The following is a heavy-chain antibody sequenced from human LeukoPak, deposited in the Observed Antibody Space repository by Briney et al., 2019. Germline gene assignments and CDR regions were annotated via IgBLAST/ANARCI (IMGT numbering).Heavy chain of an antibody. J-gene: IGHJ4*02. CDR3: AKDLRSLEWLHVYFDY. CDR1: GFTFSGYG. CDR2: IRYDGDNK. D-gene: IGHD3-3*01. Sequence: TGGSLRLSCAASGFTFSGYGMHWVRQAPGKGLEWVAFIRYDGDNKYYADSVKGRFTISRDNSKNTLYLQMKSLRAEDTAVYYCAKDLRSLEWLHVYFDYWGQGTLVTVSS. V-gene: IGHV3-30*02.